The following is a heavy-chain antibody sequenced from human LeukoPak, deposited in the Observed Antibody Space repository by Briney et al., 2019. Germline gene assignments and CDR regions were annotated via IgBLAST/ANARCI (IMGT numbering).Heavy chain of an antibody. D-gene: IGHD1-1*01. V-gene: IGHV4-38-2*01. Sequence: SETLSLTCVVSGYSISNDYYWGWIRQPPGKGLEWIGNIYHSGGSYYNPSLKGRVTILVDTSKNQFSLKLSSVTAEDTAVYYWAKAGTAGIHHWFDPWGQGNLVTVSS. CDR2: IYHSGGS. J-gene: IGHJ5*02. CDR1: GYSISNDYY. CDR3: AKAGTAGIHHWFDP.